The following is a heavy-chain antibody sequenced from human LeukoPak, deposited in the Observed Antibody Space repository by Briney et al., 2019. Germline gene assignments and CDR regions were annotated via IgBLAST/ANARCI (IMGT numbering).Heavy chain of an antibody. Sequence: VASVTVSCKASGYTFTSHDINWVRQAAGQAPEWIGWVNPNSGDTGYAQKFQGRVTITRSTSISTAYMELSSLRSDDTAVYYCTRHTSPTFDYWGQGTLVTVSS. D-gene: IGHD2-2*01. CDR2: VNPNSGDT. CDR1: GYTFTSHD. J-gene: IGHJ4*02. CDR3: TRHTSPTFDY. V-gene: IGHV1-8*01.